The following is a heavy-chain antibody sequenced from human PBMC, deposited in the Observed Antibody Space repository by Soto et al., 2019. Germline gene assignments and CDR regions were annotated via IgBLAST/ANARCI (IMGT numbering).Heavy chain of an antibody. CDR2: ISSTSSYI. J-gene: IGHJ4*01. Sequence: GRSLRLCCAASRLTFSSYSMQCVRQASGEELQCVSSISSTSSYIYYADSVKGRFTISRDNAKNSLYLQMNSLRAEDTAVYYCARDLGDSYGKTLYRDYWRNGT. V-gene: IGHV3-21*01. D-gene: IGHD5-18*01. CDR1: RLTFSSYS. CDR3: ARDLGDSYGKTLYRDY.